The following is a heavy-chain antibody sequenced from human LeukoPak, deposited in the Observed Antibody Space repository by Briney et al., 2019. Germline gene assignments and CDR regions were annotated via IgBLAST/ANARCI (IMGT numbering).Heavy chain of an antibody. CDR1: GGSFSGYY. CDR2: INHSGST. D-gene: IGHD6-19*01. J-gene: IGHJ5*02. V-gene: IGHV4-34*01. Sequence: SETLSLTCAVYGGSFSGYYWSWIRQPPGKGLEWIGEINHSGSTNYNPSLKSRVTISVDTSKNQFSLKLSSVTAADTAVYYCARDVGPIAVAGKVHNWFDPWGQGTLVTVSS. CDR3: ARDVGPIAVAGKVHNWFDP.